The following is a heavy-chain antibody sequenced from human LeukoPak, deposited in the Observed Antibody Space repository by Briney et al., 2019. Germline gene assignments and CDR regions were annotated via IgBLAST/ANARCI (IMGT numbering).Heavy chain of an antibody. CDR3: AKDLDRSSWYGEAFDI. D-gene: IGHD6-13*01. J-gene: IGHJ3*02. CDR2: ISYDGSNK. CDR1: GFTFSSYG. Sequence: PGGSPRLSCAASGFTFSSYGMHWVRQAPGKGLEWVAVISYDGSNKYYADSVKGRFTISRDNSKNTLYLQMNSLRAEDTAVYYCAKDLDRSSWYGEAFDIWGQGTMVTVSS. V-gene: IGHV3-30*18.